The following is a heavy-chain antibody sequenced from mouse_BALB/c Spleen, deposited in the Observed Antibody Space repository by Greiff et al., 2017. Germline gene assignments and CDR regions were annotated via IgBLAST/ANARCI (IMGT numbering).Heavy chain of an antibody. V-gene: IGHV5-4*02. CDR3: ARDLLRLRLLTYAMDY. D-gene: IGHD1-2*01. J-gene: IGHJ4*01. Sequence: EVQLVESGGGLVKPGGSLKLSCAASGFTFSDYYMYWVRQTPEKRLEWVATISDGGSYTYYPDSVKGRFTISRDNAKNNLYLQMSSLKSEDTAMYYCARDLLRLRLLTYAMDYWGQGTSVTVSS. CDR1: GFTFSDYY. CDR2: ISDGGSYT.